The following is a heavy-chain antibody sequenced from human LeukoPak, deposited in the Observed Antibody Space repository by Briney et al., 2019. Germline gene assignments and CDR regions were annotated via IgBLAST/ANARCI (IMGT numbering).Heavy chain of an antibody. D-gene: IGHD1-1*01. Sequence: SETLSLTCAVYGESFSGYYWSWIRQPPGKGLEWIGEINHSGSTNYNPSLKSRLTISVDTSRNQFSLKLSSVTAADTAAYYCARTIDPYIFDFWGQGILVTVSS. V-gene: IGHV4-34*01. CDR3: ARTIDPYIFDF. CDR1: GESFSGYY. CDR2: INHSGST. J-gene: IGHJ4*02.